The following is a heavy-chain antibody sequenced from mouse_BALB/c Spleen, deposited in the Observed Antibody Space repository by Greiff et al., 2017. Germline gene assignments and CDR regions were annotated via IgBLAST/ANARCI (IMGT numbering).Heavy chain of an antibody. D-gene: IGHD1-2*01. CDR1: GYTFTDYN. CDR3: ARTTATYWYFDV. CDR2: IYPYNGGT. J-gene: IGHJ1*01. V-gene: IGHV1S29*02. Sequence: EVQLQQTGPELVKPGASVKISCKASGYTFTDYNMHWVKQSHGKSLEWIGYIYPYNGGTGYNQKFKSKATLTVDNSSSTAYMELRSLTSEDSAVYYCARTTATYWYFDVWGAGTTVTVSS.